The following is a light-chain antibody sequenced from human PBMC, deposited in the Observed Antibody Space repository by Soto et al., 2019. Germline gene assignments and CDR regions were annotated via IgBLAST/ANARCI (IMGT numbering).Light chain of an antibody. CDR3: QQYDSSPRT. CDR2: GAS. J-gene: IGKJ1*01. Sequence: EIVLTQSPGTLSLSPGERATLSYRASQSVSTRSLAWYQQKPGQAPRLLISGASSRAADIPDRFSGSGSGTDFTLTINRLEPEDFAVYSCQQYDSSPRTFGQGTKVE. CDR1: QSVSTRS. V-gene: IGKV3-20*01.